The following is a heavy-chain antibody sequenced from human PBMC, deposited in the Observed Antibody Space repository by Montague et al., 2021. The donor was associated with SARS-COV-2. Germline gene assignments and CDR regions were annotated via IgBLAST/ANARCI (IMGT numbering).Heavy chain of an antibody. CDR2: IFYNGST. CDR3: ARQDACACCGDVWYRGGLDF. D-gene: IGHD2-21*01. V-gene: IGHV4-59*01. Sequence: SETLSLTCTVSFGSISTYYWSWIRQPPGKGLEWIGIIFYNGSTNYNPSLKSRVSISLDTSKNQFSLKLSSVTAADTAVYYCARQDACACCGDVWYRGGLDFWGQGTLVTVSS. J-gene: IGHJ4*02. CDR1: FGSISTYY.